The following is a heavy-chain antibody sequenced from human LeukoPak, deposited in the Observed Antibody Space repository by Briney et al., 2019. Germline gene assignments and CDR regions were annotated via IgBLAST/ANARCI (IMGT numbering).Heavy chain of an antibody. Sequence: SVKVSCKASGGTFSSYAISWVRQAPGQGLEWMGGIIPIFGTANYAQKFQGRVTITADESTSTAYMELSSLRSEDTAVYYCARPSIAAAGTWPPFDYWGQGTLVTVSS. J-gene: IGHJ4*02. V-gene: IGHV1-69*13. CDR2: IIPIFGTA. D-gene: IGHD6-13*01. CDR3: ARPSIAAAGTWPPFDY. CDR1: GGTFSSYA.